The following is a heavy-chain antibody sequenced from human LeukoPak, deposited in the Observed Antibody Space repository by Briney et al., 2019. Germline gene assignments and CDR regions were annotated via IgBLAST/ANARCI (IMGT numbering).Heavy chain of an antibody. CDR2: ISYDGSNK. Sequence: PGGSLRLSCADSGYTFSSYVMHWVRQAPGKGLEWVAVISYDGSNKYYADSVKGRFTISRDNSKKTLYLQMDSLRAEDTALYYCAMVRGHLQKAAAYWGQRTLVTVSS. J-gene: IGHJ4*02. V-gene: IGHV3-30-3*01. CDR3: AMVRGHLQKAAAY. CDR1: GYTFSSYV. D-gene: IGHD3-10*01.